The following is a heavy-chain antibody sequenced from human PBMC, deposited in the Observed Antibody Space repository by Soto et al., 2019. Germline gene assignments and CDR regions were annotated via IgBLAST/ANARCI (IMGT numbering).Heavy chain of an antibody. J-gene: IGHJ6*02. D-gene: IGHD4-17*01. Sequence: GASVKVSCKVSGYTLTELSMHWVRQAPGKGLEWMGGFDPEDGETIYAQKFQGRVTMTEDTSTDTAYMELSSLRSEDTAVYYCATGGLRHYYYGMDFWGQGTTVTVSS. CDR1: GYTLTELS. V-gene: IGHV1-24*01. CDR3: ATGGLRHYYYGMDF. CDR2: FDPEDGET.